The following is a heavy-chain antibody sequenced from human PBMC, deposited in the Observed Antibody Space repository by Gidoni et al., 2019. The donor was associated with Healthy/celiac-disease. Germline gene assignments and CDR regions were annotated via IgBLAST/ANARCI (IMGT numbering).Heavy chain of an antibody. CDR3: ARKRYYYGSGGDFEYYYGMDV. CDR2: IIPIFGTA. D-gene: IGHD3-10*01. J-gene: IGHJ6*02. V-gene: IGHV1-69*01. Sequence: QVQLVQFGAEVKKPGSSVKVSCKASGGTFSSYAISWVRQAPGQGLEWLGGIIPIFGTANYAQKFQGRVTITADESTSTAYMELSSLRSEDTAVYYCARKRYYYGSGGDFEYYYGMDVWGQGTTVTVSS. CDR1: GGTFSSYA.